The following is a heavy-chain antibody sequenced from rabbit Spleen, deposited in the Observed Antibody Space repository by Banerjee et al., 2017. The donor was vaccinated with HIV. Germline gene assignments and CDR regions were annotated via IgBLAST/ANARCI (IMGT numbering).Heavy chain of an antibody. CDR2: IYAGSSDST. CDR1: GVSFNSGYD. Sequence: QEQLEESGGGLVKPEGSLTLTCKASGVSFNSGYDMCWVRQAPGKGLEWIACIYAGSSDSTYSATWAKGRFTLSKTSSTTVTLQMTSLTAADTATYFCARDAAGREDFNLWGPGTLVTVS. V-gene: IGHV1S45*01. D-gene: IGHD4-2*01. J-gene: IGHJ4*01. CDR3: ARDAAGREDFNL.